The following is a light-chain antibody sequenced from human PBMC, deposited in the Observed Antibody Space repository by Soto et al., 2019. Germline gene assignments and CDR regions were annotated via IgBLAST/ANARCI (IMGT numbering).Light chain of an antibody. CDR2: EVS. CDR3: TSYAGTDVHYV. J-gene: IGLJ1*01. Sequence: QSVLTQPPSASGSPGQSVTISCTGTSSDVGYYNYVSWYQQYPGKAPKLLIYEVSKRPSGVPDRFSGSKSGNTASLTVSGLQAADEADYYRTSYAGTDVHYVFGTGTKLTVL. V-gene: IGLV2-8*01. CDR1: SSDVGYYNY.